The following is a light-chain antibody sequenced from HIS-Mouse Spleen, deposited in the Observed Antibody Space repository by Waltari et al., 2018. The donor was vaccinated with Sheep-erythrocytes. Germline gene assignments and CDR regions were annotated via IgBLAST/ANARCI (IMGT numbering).Light chain of an antibody. Sequence: QSALTQPRSVSGSPGQSVTIPCTGTSSDFGGYHYVSWYQQHPGKAPKLMIYDVRQRPAGVPDRFAGSKSGNTASLTIYGLQAEDEADYYCCSYAGSYNHVFATGTKVTVL. CDR3: CSYAGSYNHV. CDR1: SSDFGGYHY. J-gene: IGLJ1*01. V-gene: IGLV2-11*01. CDR2: DVR.